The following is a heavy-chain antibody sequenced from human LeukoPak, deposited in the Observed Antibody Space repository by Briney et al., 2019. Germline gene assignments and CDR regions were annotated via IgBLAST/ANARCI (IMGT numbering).Heavy chain of an antibody. J-gene: IGHJ4*02. CDR3: ARDNGVCDYVWGSYRYKGYFDY. CDR1: GGSICSGGYS. D-gene: IGHD3-16*02. CDR2: IYHSGST. Sequence: SETLSLTCAVSGGSICSGGYSWSWIRQPPGKGLEWIGYIYHSGSTYYNPSLKSRVTISVDRSKNQFSLKLSSVTAADTAVYYCARDNGVCDYVWGSYRYKGYFDYWGQGTLVTVSS. V-gene: IGHV4-30-2*01.